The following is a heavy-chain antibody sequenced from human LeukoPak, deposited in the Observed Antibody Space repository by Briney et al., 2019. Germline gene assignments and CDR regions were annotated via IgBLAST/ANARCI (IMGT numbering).Heavy chain of an antibody. J-gene: IGHJ4*02. V-gene: IGHV4-39*02. CDR3: ARLGAGPTYYDFWSGYFSFYFDY. D-gene: IGHD3-3*01. CDR1: GASTSGGNYY. Sequence: SETLSLTCIVSGASTSGGNYYWGWIRRPPGKGLEWIGGISSSGNTYYNPSLKSRITISIDTSKNHFSLKLSSVTAADTAVYYCARLGAGPTYYDFWSGYFSFYFDYWGQGTLVTVSS. CDR2: ISSSGNT.